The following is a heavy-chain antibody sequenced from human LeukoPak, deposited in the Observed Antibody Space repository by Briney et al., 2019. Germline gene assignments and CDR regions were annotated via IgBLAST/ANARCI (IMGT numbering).Heavy chain of an antibody. D-gene: IGHD6-13*01. Sequence: SETLSLTCTVSGGSIGSGSYFWGWIRQPPGKGLEWIESIYYSGSSYYNPSLKGRVTISLDTSKNQFSLKLSSVTAADTAVYYCARWQQLVVGDWFDPWGQGTLVTVSS. CDR2: IYYSGSS. CDR3: ARWQQLVVGDWFDP. J-gene: IGHJ5*02. CDR1: GGSIGSGSYF. V-gene: IGHV4-39*01.